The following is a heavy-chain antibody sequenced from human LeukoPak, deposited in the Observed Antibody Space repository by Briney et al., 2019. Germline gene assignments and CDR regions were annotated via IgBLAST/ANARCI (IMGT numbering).Heavy chain of an antibody. J-gene: IGHJ4*02. D-gene: IGHD2-8*01. CDR3: SRENGAFSPFGY. CDR2: VSLNGLT. CDR1: GGSITSTNW. Sequence: PSETLSLTCGVSGGSITSTNWWSWVRQPPRQGLEWIGAVSLNGLTNYNPSLSSRVIMALDTSKNHLSLHLTSVTAADTAVYYCSRENGAFSPFGYWGQGYLVSVLS. V-gene: IGHV4-4*02.